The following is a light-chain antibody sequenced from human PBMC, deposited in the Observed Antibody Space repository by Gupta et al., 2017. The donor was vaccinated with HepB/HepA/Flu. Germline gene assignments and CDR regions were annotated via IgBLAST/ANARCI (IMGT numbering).Light chain of an antibody. V-gene: IGKV4-1*01. CDR3: QQYYETPIN. CDR2: WAS. CDR1: QNVLYSNNQDC. J-gene: IGKJ5*01. Sequence: DIVLTQSPDSLAVSLGERATINCKSSQNVLYSNNQDCLAWYQQKPGHPPKLLISWASTRESGVPDRVSGSGSGTDFTLTISSLQAEEVAVYYCQQYYETPINFGQGKRREIK.